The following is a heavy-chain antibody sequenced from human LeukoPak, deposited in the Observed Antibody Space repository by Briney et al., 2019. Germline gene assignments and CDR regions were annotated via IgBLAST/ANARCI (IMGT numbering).Heavy chain of an antibody. CDR1: GGSFSGYY. CDR2: INHSGST. J-gene: IGHJ3*02. V-gene: IGHV4-34*01. D-gene: IGHD3-22*01. CDR3: AGERFWADYDSSGHKIDI. Sequence: SETLSLTCAVYGGSFSGYYWSWIRQPPGKGLEWIGEINHSGSTNYNPSLKSRVTISVDTSKNQFSLKLSSVTAADTAVYYCAGERFWADYDSSGHKIDIWGQGTMVTVSS.